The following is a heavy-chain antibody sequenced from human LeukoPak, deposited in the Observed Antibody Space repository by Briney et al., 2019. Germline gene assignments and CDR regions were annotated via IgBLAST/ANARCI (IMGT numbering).Heavy chain of an antibody. J-gene: IGHJ4*02. Sequence: SETLSLTCTVSGGSIGNYYWNWIRQSAGKGPEWIGRIYPSGSTNYNPSLKSRVTMSVDTSRNLFSLKLSSVTAADTAVYYCARDFEMTYWGQGTLVTVSS. V-gene: IGHV4-4*07. CDR1: GGSIGNYY. CDR3: ARDFEMTY. CDR2: IYPSGST. D-gene: IGHD3-9*01.